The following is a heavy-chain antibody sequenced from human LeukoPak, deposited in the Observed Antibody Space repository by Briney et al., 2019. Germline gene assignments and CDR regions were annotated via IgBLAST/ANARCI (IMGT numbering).Heavy chain of an antibody. CDR3: ARSGTLTGYLF. D-gene: IGHD3-9*01. Sequence: SETLSLTCTVSGGSISSYYWSWIRQAPGKGLEWIGYIYYSVNTNYNRSLQSRVTISVDTSKKQFSLKLSYVTAADTAVYYCARSGTLTGYLFWGQGTLVTVSS. CDR2: IYYSVNT. V-gene: IGHV4-59*01. CDR1: GGSISSYY. J-gene: IGHJ4*02.